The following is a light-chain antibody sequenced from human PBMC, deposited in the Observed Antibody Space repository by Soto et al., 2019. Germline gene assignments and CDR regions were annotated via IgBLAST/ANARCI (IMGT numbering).Light chain of an antibody. Sequence: SYELTQPPSVSVAPGQTARITCGGNNIGSKSEHWYQQKPGQAPVLVVYDDSDRPSGIPERFSGSNSGNTATLTISRVEAGDEADYYCQVWDSSSDLRVFGGGTKLTVL. CDR1: NIGSKS. CDR3: QVWDSSSDLRV. CDR2: DDS. J-gene: IGLJ2*01. V-gene: IGLV3-21*02.